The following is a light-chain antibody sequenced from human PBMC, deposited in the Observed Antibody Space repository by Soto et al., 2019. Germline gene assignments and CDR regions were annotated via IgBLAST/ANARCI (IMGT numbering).Light chain of an antibody. CDR1: SSDVGGYNY. CDR2: EVS. J-gene: IGLJ2*01. V-gene: IGLV2-8*01. CDR3: SSYAGSINVL. Sequence: QSALTQPPSASGSPGQSVTISCTGTSSDVGGYNYVSWYQQHPGKAPKLMIYEVSKRPSGVPDRFSGSKSGNTASLTVSGLQAEDEAAYYCSSYAGSINVLFGGGTKLTVL.